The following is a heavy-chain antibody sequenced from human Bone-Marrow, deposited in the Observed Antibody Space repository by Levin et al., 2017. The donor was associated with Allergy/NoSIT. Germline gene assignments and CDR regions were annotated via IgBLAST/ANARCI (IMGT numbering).Heavy chain of an antibody. V-gene: IGHV3-9*01. CDR1: GFTFDDFA. CDR3: AKGSGYDYYYYGLDV. J-gene: IGHJ6*02. D-gene: IGHD5-12*01. CDR2: ISWNSGSI. Sequence: PGGSLRLSCAASGFTFDDFAMHWVRQVPGKGLEWVSGISWNSGSIGYADSVKGRFTISRDNAKNSLYLQMNSLRTEDTALYYCAKGSGYDYYYYGLDVWGQGTTVTVSS.